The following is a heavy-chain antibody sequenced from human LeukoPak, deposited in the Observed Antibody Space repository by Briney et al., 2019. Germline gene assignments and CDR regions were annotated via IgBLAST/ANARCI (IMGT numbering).Heavy chain of an antibody. D-gene: IGHD5-24*01. V-gene: IGHV3-53*01. CDR2: IYSGGST. Sequence: PGGSLRLSCAASGFTVSSNYMSWVRQAPGKGLEWVSVIYSGGSTYYADSVKGRFTISRDNSKNTLYLQMNSLRAEDTAVYYCARGFRDGYNLDYFDYWGQGTLVTVSS. CDR3: ARGFRDGYNLDYFDY. J-gene: IGHJ4*02. CDR1: GFTVSSNY.